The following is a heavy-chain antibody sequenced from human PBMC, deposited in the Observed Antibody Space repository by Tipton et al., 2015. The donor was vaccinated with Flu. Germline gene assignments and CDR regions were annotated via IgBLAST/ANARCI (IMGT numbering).Heavy chain of an antibody. CDR3: SREQFDAFDI. D-gene: IGHD6-19*01. CDR2: IYSGGST. V-gene: IGHV3-53*01. J-gene: IGHJ3*02. Sequence: GSLRLSCAASGFTVSSNYMSWVRQAPGKGLEWVSVIYSGGSTYYADSVKGRFTISRDNSKNTLYLQMNSLRAEDTAVYYCSREQFDAFDIWGQRTMVTVSS. CDR1: GFTVSSNY.